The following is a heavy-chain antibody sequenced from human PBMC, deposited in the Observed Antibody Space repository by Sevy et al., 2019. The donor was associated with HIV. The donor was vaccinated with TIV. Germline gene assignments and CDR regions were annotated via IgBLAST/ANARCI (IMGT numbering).Heavy chain of an antibody. J-gene: IGHJ4*02. V-gene: IGHV3-53*01. CDR2: IYSGGST. Sequence: GGSLRLSCVGSGFTFSTYWMSWVRQAPGKGLEWVSVIYSGGSTYYADSVKGRFTISRDNSKNTLYLQMNSLRAEDTAVYYCAREPILAEDYWGQGTLVTVSS. D-gene: IGHD3-3*01. CDR1: GFTFSTYW. CDR3: AREPILAEDY.